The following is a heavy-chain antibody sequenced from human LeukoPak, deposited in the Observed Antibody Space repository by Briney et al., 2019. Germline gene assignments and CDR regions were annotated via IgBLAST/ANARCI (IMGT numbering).Heavy chain of an antibody. D-gene: IGHD5-24*01. J-gene: IGHJ6*03. CDR2: LSSTSNTI. V-gene: IGHV3-11*01. Sequence: GGSLRLSCAATILNISYYSLCRPRQAPGKGLEWVSYLSSTSNTIHYSDSVKGRFTMSRDNAKNSLFLKLNSLRAEDTAVEFCARSLMWPTGYKHMDVWGKGTTVTVSS. CDR3: ARSLMWPTGYKHMDV. CDR1: ILNISYYS.